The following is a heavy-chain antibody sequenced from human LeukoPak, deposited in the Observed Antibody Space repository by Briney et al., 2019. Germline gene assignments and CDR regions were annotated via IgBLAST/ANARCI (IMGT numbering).Heavy chain of an antibody. Sequence: ASVKVSCKASGYTFTSYGISWVRQAPGQGLEWMGWISAYNGNTNYAQKFQGRVTISTDEPTSTAYMELSSLRSEDTAVYYCAGRLGNFDWLFFDFWGQGTLVTVSS. CDR2: ISAYNGNT. CDR3: AGRLGNFDWLFFDF. D-gene: IGHD3-9*01. V-gene: IGHV1-18*01. J-gene: IGHJ4*02. CDR1: GYTFTSYG.